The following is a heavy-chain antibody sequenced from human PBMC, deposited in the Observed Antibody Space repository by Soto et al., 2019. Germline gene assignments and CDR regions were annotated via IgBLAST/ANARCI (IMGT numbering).Heavy chain of an antibody. D-gene: IGHD6-19*01. V-gene: IGHV1-69*13. CDR3: ARPPRSGWTIYFDY. CDR1: GGTFSSYA. CDR2: IIPIFGTA. Sequence: SVKVSCKASGGTFSSYATSWVRQAPGQGLEWMGGIIPIFGTANYAQKFQGRVTITADESTSTAYMELSSLRSEDTAVYYCARPPRSGWTIYFDYWCQGTLLTVSS. J-gene: IGHJ4*02.